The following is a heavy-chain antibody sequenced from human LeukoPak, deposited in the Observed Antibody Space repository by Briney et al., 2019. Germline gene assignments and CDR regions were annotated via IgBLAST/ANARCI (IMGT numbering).Heavy chain of an antibody. CDR2: ISGSDDST. V-gene: IGHV3-23*01. CDR3: AKAGHSSSWAWADY. CDR1: GFTFSSYA. D-gene: IGHD6-13*01. Sequence: PGGSLRLSCAASGFTFSSYAMSWVRQAPGKGLEWVSVISGSDDSTYYADSVKGRFTISRDNSKNTLFLQMNSLRAEDMALYYCAKAGHSSSWAWADYWGQGTLVTVSS. J-gene: IGHJ4*02.